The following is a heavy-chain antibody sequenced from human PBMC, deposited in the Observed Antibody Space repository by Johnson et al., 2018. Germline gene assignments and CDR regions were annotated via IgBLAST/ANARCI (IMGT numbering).Heavy chain of an antibody. CDR2: TSHSGNT. V-gene: IGHV4-4*02. CDR3: ARTRRDCYSHCAFDL. D-gene: IGHD2-21*02. CDR1: ANSINSYNW. J-gene: IGHJ3*01. Sequence: QVQLVESGPGLVKPSGPLSLTCVVSANSINSYNWWSWVRQPPEKGLEWIGETSHSGNTNYNPSLKSRVSISVDMSKNYFSLNLFPVTAADTAVYYCARTRRDCYSHCAFDLWGQGTMVTVSS.